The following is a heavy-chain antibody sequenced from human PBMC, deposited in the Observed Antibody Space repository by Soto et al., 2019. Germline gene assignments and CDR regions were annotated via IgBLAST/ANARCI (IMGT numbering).Heavy chain of an antibody. J-gene: IGHJ5*02. D-gene: IGHD2-21*02. CDR1: GYTFTGYY. CDR3: ARGDFDTTANFYAGWFDP. V-gene: IGHV1-2*02. CDR2: LNPKSGDT. Sequence: ASVKVSCKASGYTFTGYYIHWLRQAPGQGLEWLGWLNPKSGDTKYAQKFQGSFTMTNDTSISTAYMELSRLGSDDTAVYYCARGDFDTTANFYAGWFDPWGQGTLVTV.